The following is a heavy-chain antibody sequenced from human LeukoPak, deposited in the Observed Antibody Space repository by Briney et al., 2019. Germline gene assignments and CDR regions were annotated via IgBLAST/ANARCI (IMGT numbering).Heavy chain of an antibody. Sequence: GGSLRLSCAASGFTFSSYAVSWVRQAPGKGLEWVSAISGSGGSTYYADSVKGRFTISRDNSKNTLYLQMNSLRAEDTAVYYCAKLGYSGSYFDYWGQGTLVTVSS. J-gene: IGHJ4*02. CDR1: GFTFSSYA. CDR3: AKLGYSGSYFDY. V-gene: IGHV3-23*01. D-gene: IGHD1-26*01. CDR2: ISGSGGST.